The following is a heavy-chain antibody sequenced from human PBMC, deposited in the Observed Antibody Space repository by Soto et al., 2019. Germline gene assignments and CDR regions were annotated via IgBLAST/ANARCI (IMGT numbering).Heavy chain of an antibody. CDR2: ISGSGGRT. Sequence: EVQLLESGGGLVQPGGSLRLSCAASGFTFSSYAMSWVRQAPGKGLEWVSAISGSGGRTYYADSVKGRFTISRDNSKNTLYRQMNSLRAEDMAVYYCAKEVLPDSTFDYWGQGTLVTVSS. D-gene: IGHD3-22*01. V-gene: IGHV3-23*01. CDR1: GFTFSSYA. J-gene: IGHJ4*02. CDR3: AKEVLPDSTFDY.